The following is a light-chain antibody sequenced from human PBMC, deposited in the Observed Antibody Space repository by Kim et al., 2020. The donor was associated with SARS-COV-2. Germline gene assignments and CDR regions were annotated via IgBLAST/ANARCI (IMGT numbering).Light chain of an antibody. Sequence: SYELTQPLSVSVALGQTARITCGGNNIGGKSVHWYQQKPGQAPVLVIYRDGNRPSGIPERFSGSNSGNTATLTVSRAQAGDEADYYCQVWDSSAWVLGGG. CDR2: RDG. CDR3: QVWDSSAWV. CDR1: NIGGKS. V-gene: IGLV3-9*01. J-gene: IGLJ3*02.